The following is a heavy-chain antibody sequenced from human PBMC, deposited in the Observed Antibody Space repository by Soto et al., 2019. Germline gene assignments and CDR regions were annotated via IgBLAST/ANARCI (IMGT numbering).Heavy chain of an antibody. V-gene: IGHV4-59*01. J-gene: IGHJ4*02. D-gene: IGHD3-22*01. CDR2: MCYNGGT. Sequence: KPSETLSLTCTVSGGSISGYCCTWIRQPPGKGLEWIGYMCYNGGTNYNPSLKSRVTISVDTSQHQFSLKLTSVTAADTALYYCARMFHYYDGGYFDRWGQGALVTVSS. CDR3: ARMFHYYDGGYFDR. CDR1: GGSISGYC.